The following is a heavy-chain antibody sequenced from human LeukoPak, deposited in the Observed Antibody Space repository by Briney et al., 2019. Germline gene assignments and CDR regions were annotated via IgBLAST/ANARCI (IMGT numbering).Heavy chain of an antibody. CDR3: ARGAGEYSSSSADYYYYMDV. CDR2: IIPIFGTA. Sequence: ASVKVSCKASGGTFSSYAISWVRQAPGQGLEWMGGIIPIFGTANYAQKFQGRVTITTDESTSTAYMELSSLRSEDTAVYYCARGAGEYSSSSADYYYYMDVWGKGITVTVSS. V-gene: IGHV1-69*05. J-gene: IGHJ6*03. CDR1: GGTFSSYA. D-gene: IGHD6-6*01.